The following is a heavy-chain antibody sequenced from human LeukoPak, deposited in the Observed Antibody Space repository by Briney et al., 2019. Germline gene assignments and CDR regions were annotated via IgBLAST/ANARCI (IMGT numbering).Heavy chain of an antibody. D-gene: IGHD3-22*01. J-gene: IGHJ4*02. V-gene: IGHV3-23*01. CDR3: AKDLPGVSDYYDSSGFDY. Sequence: GGSLRLSCAASGFTFSSYAMSWVRQAPGKGLEWVSTLSGGSRGTYYANSVMGRFTISRDNSKNTLYLQMNSLRAEDTAVYYCAKDLPGVSDYYDSSGFDYWGQGTLVTVSS. CDR1: GFTFSSYA. CDR2: LSGGSRGT.